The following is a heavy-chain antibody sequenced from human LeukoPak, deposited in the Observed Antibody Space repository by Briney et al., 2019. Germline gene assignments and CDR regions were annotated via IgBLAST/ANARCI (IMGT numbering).Heavy chain of an antibody. D-gene: IGHD3-10*01. Sequence: GASVKVSCKASGGAFSSYAISWVRQAPGQGLEWMGRIIPILGIANYAQKFQGRVTFTADKSTSTAYMELSSLRSEDTAVYYCARDEHSMVRGVIGYWGQGTLVTVSS. J-gene: IGHJ4*02. V-gene: IGHV1-69*04. CDR1: GGAFSSYA. CDR2: IIPILGIA. CDR3: ARDEHSMVRGVIGY.